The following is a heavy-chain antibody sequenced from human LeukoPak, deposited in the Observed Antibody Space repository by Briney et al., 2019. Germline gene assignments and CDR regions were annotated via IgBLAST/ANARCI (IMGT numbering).Heavy chain of an antibody. V-gene: IGHV3-7*01. CDR2: IKQDGSDK. D-gene: IGHD4-17*01. Sequence: GGSLRLSCAASGFTFSSYWMSWVRQAPGKGLEWVANIKQDGSDKYYVDSVKGRFTISRDNAKTSLYLQMNSLGAEDTAVYYCARDAGFHDYGDFFFDYWGQGTLVTVSS. CDR1: GFTFSSYW. J-gene: IGHJ4*02. CDR3: ARDAGFHDYGDFFFDY.